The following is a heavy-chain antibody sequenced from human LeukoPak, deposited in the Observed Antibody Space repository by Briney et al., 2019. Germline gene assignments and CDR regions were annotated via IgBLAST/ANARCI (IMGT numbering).Heavy chain of an antibody. CDR3: ARGEAAAGPMDYMDV. CDR2: VNHSGST. Sequence: PSETLSLTCAVYGGSFSGYYWSWIRQPPGKGLEWIGEVNHSGSTNYNPSLKSRVTMPVDTSKNQFSLKLSSVTAADTAVYYCARGEAAAGPMDYMDVWDTGATVTVSS. D-gene: IGHD6-13*01. J-gene: IGHJ6*03. V-gene: IGHV4-34*01. CDR1: GGSFSGYY.